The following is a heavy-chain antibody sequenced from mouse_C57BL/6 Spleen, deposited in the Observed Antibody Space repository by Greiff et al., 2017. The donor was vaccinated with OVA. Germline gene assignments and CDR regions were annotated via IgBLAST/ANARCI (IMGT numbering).Heavy chain of an antibody. J-gene: IGHJ2*01. D-gene: IGHD1-3*01. CDR3: ARGVGNYFDY. V-gene: IGHV1-42*01. CDR1: GYSFTGYY. CDR2: INPSTGGT. Sequence: EVKLVESGPELVKPGASVKISCKASGYSFTGYYMNWVKQSPEKSLEWIGEINPSTGGTTYNQKFKAKATLTVDKSSSTAYMQLKSLTSEDSAVYYCARGVGNYFDYWGQGTTLTVSS.